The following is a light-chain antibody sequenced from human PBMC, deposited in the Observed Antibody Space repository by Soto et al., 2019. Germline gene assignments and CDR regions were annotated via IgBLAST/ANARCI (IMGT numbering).Light chain of an antibody. CDR3: ASYTTRSTYV. CDR2: EVT. CDR1: SRDIGFFNY. V-gene: IGLV2-14*01. J-gene: IGLJ1*01. Sequence: QSVLTQPASVSGSPGQSITVSYTGTSRDIGFFNYVSWYQQYPGNAPKLIIFEVTNRPSGVSHRFSGSKSGNTASLTISGLQAEDGADYFCASYTTRSTYVFGSGTKVTVL.